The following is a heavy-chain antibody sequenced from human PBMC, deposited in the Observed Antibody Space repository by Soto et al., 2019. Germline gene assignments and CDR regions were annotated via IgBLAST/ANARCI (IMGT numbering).Heavy chain of an antibody. D-gene: IGHD2-15*01. CDR3: ARGPRLGYCSGGSCYSDYYYMDV. CDR2: IIPIFGTA. J-gene: IGHJ6*03. Sequence: ASVKVSCKASGGTFSSYAISWVRQAPGQGLEWMGGIIPIFGTANYAQKFQGRVTITADESTSTAYMELSSLRSEDTAVYYCARGPRLGYCSGGSCYSDYYYMDVWGKGTTVTVSS. V-gene: IGHV1-69*13. CDR1: GGTFSSYA.